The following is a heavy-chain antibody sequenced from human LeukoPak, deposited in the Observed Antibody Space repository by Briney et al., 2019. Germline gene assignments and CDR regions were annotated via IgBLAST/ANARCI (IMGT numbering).Heavy chain of an antibody. CDR2: IYYSGST. J-gene: IGHJ4*02. Sequence: SETLSLTCNVSGGSISSSSYYRGWIRQPPGKGLEWIGSIYYSGSTYYNPSLRSRVTISVDTSKNQFSLKLNSVTAADTAVYYCARAGYGDSDFDYWGQGTLVTVSS. D-gene: IGHD4-17*01. CDR1: GGSISSSSYY. CDR3: ARAGYGDSDFDY. V-gene: IGHV4-39*07.